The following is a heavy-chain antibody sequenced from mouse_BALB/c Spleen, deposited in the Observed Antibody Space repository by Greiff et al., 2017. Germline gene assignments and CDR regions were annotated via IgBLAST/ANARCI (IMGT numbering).Heavy chain of an antibody. Sequence: EVLLVESGGGLVKPGGSLKLSCAASGFTFSSYAMPWVRQSPGKRLEWVAEISRGSSYTYYPDTVTGRVTISRDNANNTLYLEMSSLRSEDSAMYYCARDWEFAYWGQGTLVTVSA. CDR2: ISRGSSYT. D-gene: IGHD4-1*01. CDR1: GFTFSSYA. J-gene: IGHJ3*01. CDR3: ARDWEFAY. V-gene: IGHV5-9-4*01.